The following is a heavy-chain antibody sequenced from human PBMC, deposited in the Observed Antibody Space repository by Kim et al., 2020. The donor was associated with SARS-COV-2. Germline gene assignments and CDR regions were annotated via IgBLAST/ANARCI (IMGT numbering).Heavy chain of an antibody. Sequence: GGSLRLSCVASGFTFSDYSMHWVRQAPGKGLEYVSGIRNNGGSRYYANSVKGKFTISRDNSKNTLYLQMGSLRAEDMAVYYCARGFLLLDAFDIWGQGTMVTVSS. CDR1: GFTFSDYS. CDR2: IRNNGGSR. D-gene: IGHD3-22*01. J-gene: IGHJ3*02. V-gene: IGHV3-64*01. CDR3: ARGFLLLDAFDI.